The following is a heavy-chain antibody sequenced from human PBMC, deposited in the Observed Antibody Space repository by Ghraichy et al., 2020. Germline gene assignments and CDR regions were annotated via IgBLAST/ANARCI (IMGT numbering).Heavy chain of an antibody. D-gene: IGHD2-21*01. V-gene: IGHV3-21*01. CDR1: GFTFSSFR. Sequence: LSLTCAASGFTFSSFRMAWVRQAPGKGLEWVSSIRSGSEYIYSADSVKGRFTISRDKANNVLYLQMNSLRAEDTAVYYCARDVGVIWAFDIWGQGTLVSVSS. J-gene: IGHJ3*02. CDR3: ARDVGVIWAFDI. CDR2: IRSGSEYI.